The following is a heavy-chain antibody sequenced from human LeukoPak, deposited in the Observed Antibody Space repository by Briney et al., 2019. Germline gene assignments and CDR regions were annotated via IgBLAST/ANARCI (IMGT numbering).Heavy chain of an antibody. J-gene: IGHJ6*03. Sequence: GGSLRLSCAASGFTFSSYAMSWVRQAPGKGLEWVSAISGSGGSTYYADSVKGRFTISRDNSKNMLYLQMNSLRAEDTAVYYCAKYNGDYYYYYMDVWGKGTTVTVSS. V-gene: IGHV3-23*01. CDR2: ISGSGGST. CDR3: AKYNGDYYYYYMDV. CDR1: GFTFSSYA. D-gene: IGHD1-14*01.